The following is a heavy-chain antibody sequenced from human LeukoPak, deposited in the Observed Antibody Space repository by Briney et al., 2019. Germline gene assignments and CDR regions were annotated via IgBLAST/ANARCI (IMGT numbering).Heavy chain of an antibody. Sequence: GGSLRLSCAASGFSSSSYAMSWVRQAPGEGLGWVSAISGSGGSTYYADSVKGRFTISRDNSKNTLYLQMNSLRAEDTAVYYCAKDHSSGWYSVYYFYGMDVWGQGTTVTVSS. CDR2: ISGSGGST. CDR3: AKDHSSGWYSVYYFYGMDV. CDR1: GFSSSSYA. D-gene: IGHD6-19*01. J-gene: IGHJ6*02. V-gene: IGHV3-23*01.